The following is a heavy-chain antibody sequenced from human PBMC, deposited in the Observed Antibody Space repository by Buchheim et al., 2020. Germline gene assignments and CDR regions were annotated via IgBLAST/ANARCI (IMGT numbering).Heavy chain of an antibody. Sequence: EVQLVQSGAAVRKPGESLNISCKASGYNFPSYWIGWVRQMPGKGLEWMGIIYPDDSDTRYSPSFQGQVTISADKSINTAYLHWSSLQASDTAMYYCARSGMVRGVMGPFDYWGQETL. CDR2: IYPDDSDT. D-gene: IGHD3-10*01. V-gene: IGHV5-51*03. CDR1: GYNFPSYW. CDR3: ARSGMVRGVMGPFDY. J-gene: IGHJ4*02.